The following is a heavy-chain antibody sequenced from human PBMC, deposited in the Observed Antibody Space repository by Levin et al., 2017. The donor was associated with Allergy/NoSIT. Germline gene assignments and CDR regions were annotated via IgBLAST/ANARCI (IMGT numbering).Heavy chain of an antibody. CDR2: ITGGGFNT. D-gene: IGHD1/OR15-1a*01. J-gene: IGHJ3*01. V-gene: IGHV3-23*01. Sequence: PGGSLRLSCVASGFIFGDYAMTWVRQAPGKGLEWVSVITGGGFNTYYGDSVKGRFTVSRDNSKNTLYLALNSLRAEDTAVYYCAKKQGGTSGFSFDVWGQGTTVTVSS. CDR3: AKKQGGTSGFSFDV. CDR1: GFIFGDYA.